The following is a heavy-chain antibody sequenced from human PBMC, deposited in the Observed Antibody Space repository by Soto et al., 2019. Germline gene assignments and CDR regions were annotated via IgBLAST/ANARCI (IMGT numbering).Heavy chain of an antibody. V-gene: IGHV1-2*04. CDR2: INPNSGGT. Sequence: ASVKVSCKASGYTFTGYYMHWVRQAPGQGLEWMGWINPNSGGTNYAQQFQGWVTMTRATSISKAYMELSRLRSDDTAVYYCARGLSSGWSTRYYYYYYMDVWGKGTTVTVSS. J-gene: IGHJ6*03. D-gene: IGHD6-19*01. CDR1: GYTFTGYY. CDR3: ARGLSSGWSTRYYYYYYMDV.